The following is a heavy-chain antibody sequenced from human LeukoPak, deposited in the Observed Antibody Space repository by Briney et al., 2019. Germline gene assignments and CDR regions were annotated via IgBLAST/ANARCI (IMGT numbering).Heavy chain of an antibody. Sequence: SETLSLTCTVSGDSISTYYWSWIRQPPGKRLEWIGYINFSGTTNYNPSLKSRVTISVDTSKNQFSLRLSSVTAADTALYYCARHGPLYDIWSAQFYFDYWGQGTLVTVSS. CDR3: ARHGPLYDIWSAQFYFDY. CDR1: GDSISTYY. J-gene: IGHJ4*02. CDR2: INFSGTT. D-gene: IGHD3-3*01. V-gene: IGHV4-59*08.